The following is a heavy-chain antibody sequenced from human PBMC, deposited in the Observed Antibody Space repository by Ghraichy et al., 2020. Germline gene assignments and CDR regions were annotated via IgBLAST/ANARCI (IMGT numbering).Heavy chain of an antibody. CDR1: GITFSSYA. V-gene: IGHV3-23*01. J-gene: IGHJ4*02. Sequence: GGSPRLSCAASGITFSSYAMSWVRQAPGKELEWVSAISGSGGSTYYADSVKGRFTISRDNSKKTLYLQMNSLIAENTAVYYCARQYCSSTICYSIETNHISDYFDYWGPGTLVTGSS. D-gene: IGHD2-2*01. CDR2: ISGSGGST. CDR3: ARQYCSSTICYSIETNHISDYFDY.